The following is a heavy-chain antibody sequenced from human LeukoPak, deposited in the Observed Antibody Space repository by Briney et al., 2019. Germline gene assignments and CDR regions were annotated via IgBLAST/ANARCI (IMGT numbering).Heavy chain of an antibody. V-gene: IGHV1-46*01. D-gene: IGHD6-19*01. CDR2: INPSGGST. Sequence: ASVKVSCKASGYTFTSYYLHWVRQAPGRGLEWMGIINPSGGSTSYAQKFQGRVTMTRDTSTSTVYMELSSLRSEDTAVYYCARVAYNTQIAVAVNRGGWFDPWGQGTLVTVSS. J-gene: IGHJ5*02. CDR1: GYTFTSYY. CDR3: ARVAYNTQIAVAVNRGGWFDP.